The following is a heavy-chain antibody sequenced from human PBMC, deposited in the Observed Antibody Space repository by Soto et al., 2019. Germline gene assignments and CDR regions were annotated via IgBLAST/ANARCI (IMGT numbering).Heavy chain of an antibody. CDR2: IDYSGST. J-gene: IGHJ4*02. D-gene: IGHD2-15*01. V-gene: IGHV4-30-4*01. CDR1: GGSISRGNYY. CDR3: ARMGGSSARSYFFDY. Sequence: LSLTCTVSGGSISRGNYYWSWIRQPPGKGLEWIGYIDYSGSTYYNPSLKSRVSISVDTSKSRISPNLNSVIAADTAVYYCARMGGSSARSYFFDYWGQGTLVTVSS.